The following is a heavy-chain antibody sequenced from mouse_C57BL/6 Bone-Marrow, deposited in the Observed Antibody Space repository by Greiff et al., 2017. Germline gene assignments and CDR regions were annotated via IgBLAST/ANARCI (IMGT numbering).Heavy chain of an antibody. CDR1: GYTFTDYY. Sequence: QVQLQQSGAELVRPGASVKLSCKASGYTFTDYYINWVKQRPGQGLEWIARIYPGSGNTYYNEKFKGKATVTAEKASSTAYMQLSSLTSEDSAVEFCASGVYGSSYWYFDVWGTGTTVTVSS. CDR2: IYPGSGNT. D-gene: IGHD1-1*01. V-gene: IGHV1-76*01. J-gene: IGHJ1*03. CDR3: ASGVYGSSYWYFDV.